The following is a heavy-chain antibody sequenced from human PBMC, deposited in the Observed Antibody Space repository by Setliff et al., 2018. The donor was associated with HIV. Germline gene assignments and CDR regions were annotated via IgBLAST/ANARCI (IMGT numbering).Heavy chain of an antibody. Sequence: LSLTCTVSRGSISRSSYYWGWIRQSPGKGLEWIGEINHSGSTNYNPSLKSRVSISVDTSKNQFSLALTSVTAADTAVYYCTRGRSMPTLTTWGQGALVTVSS. V-gene: IGHV4-39*07. D-gene: IGHD3-22*01. CDR2: INHSGST. J-gene: IGHJ4*02. CDR3: TRGRSMPTLTT. CDR1: RGSISRSSYY.